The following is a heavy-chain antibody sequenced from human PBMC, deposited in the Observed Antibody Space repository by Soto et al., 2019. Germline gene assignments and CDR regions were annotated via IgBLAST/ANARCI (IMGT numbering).Heavy chain of an antibody. J-gene: IGHJ4*02. CDR1: GFTVSSNY. CDR2: IYSGGST. D-gene: IGHD2-15*01. Sequence: GGSLRLSCAASGFTVSSNYMSWVRQAPGKGLEWVSVIYSGGSTYYADSVKGRFTISRDNSKNTLYLQMNSLRAEDTAVYYCARGGTYCSGGSCEDYWGQGTLVTVSS. CDR3: ARGGTYCSGGSCEDY. V-gene: IGHV3-66*01.